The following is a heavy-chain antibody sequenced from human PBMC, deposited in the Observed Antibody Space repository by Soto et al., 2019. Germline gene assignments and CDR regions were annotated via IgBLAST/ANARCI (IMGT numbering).Heavy chain of an antibody. CDR3: AKDYTFGVPAAPPYDY. V-gene: IGHV3-23*01. Sequence: EVQLLESGGGLVQPGGSLRLSCAASGFTFSSYAMSWVRQAPGKGLEWVSAISGSGGSTYYADSVKGRFTISRDNSKNTLYLQMNSLRAEDTAVYYCAKDYTFGVPAAPPYDYWGQGTLVTVSS. CDR1: GFTFSSYA. J-gene: IGHJ4*02. CDR2: ISGSGGST. D-gene: IGHD2-2*01.